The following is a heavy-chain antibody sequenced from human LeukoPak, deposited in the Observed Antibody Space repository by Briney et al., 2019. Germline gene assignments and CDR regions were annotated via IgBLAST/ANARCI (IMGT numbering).Heavy chain of an antibody. CDR3: ARLFNFYGSGTYYPFDS. D-gene: IGHD3-10*01. CDR2: IKQDGSEK. CDR1: GFTFSSYW. V-gene: IGHV3-7*03. J-gene: IGHJ4*02. Sequence: PGGSLRLSCAASGFTFSSYWMSWVRQAPGKGLEWVANIKQDGSEKYYVDSVKGRFTISRDNAKNSLYLQMNTLRAEDTALYYCARLFNFYGSGTYYPFDSWGQGALVTVSS.